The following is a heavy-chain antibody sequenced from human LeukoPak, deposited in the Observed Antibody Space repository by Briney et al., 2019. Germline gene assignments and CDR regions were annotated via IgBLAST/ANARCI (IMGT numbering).Heavy chain of an antibody. Sequence: ASVKVSCKASGYTFTSYAMHWVRQAPGQRLEWMGWINAGNGNTKYSQKFQGRVTITRDTSASTAYMELSSLRSEGTAVYYCARGYYYGSGSYLYYFDYWGQGTLVTVSS. CDR3: ARGYYYGSGSYLYYFDY. D-gene: IGHD3-10*01. J-gene: IGHJ4*02. CDR2: INAGNGNT. V-gene: IGHV1-3*01. CDR1: GYTFTSYA.